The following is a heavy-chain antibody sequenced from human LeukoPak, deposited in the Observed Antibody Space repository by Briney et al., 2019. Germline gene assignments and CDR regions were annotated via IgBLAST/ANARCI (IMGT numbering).Heavy chain of an antibody. V-gene: IGHV1-18*03. CDR3: ARDRVYDYSNPRGFDY. CDR1: GYPFTSFG. Sequence: ASVKVSCKASGYPFTSFGISWVRQAPGQGLEWMGWISGYNGKTNYAQNLQGRVTMTTDTSTSTAYVELGSLRSDDMAAYYCARDRVYDYSNPRGFDYWGQETLVTVSS. J-gene: IGHJ4*02. CDR2: ISGYNGKT. D-gene: IGHD4-11*01.